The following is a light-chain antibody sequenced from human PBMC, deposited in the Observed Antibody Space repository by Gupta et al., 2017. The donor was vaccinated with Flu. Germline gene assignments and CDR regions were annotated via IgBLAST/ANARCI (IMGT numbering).Light chain of an antibody. J-gene: IGLJ3*02. CDR3: ASWDISLRAVV. CDR1: TSNIGNSY. Sequence: QSVLTQPPSVSAAPEQMVTISCSGSTSNIGNSYVSWYQQVPGTAPKLLIYDNNIRPSGIPDRFSGSKSGTSATLVITGLQTGDEADYYCASWDISLRAVVFGGGTKLTVL. CDR2: DNN. V-gene: IGLV1-51*01.